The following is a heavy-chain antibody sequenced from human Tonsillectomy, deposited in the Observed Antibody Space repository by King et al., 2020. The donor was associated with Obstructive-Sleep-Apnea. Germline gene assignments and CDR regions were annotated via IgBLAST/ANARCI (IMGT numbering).Heavy chain of an antibody. Sequence: VQLVESGAEVKKPGESLKISCKCSGYSFTSYWIGLGRQMPGKGLEWMGIISPGDSDTRYSPSFQGQVTISADKSISTAYLQGSSLKASDTAMYYCARGRVVRGVIITEDYWGQGTLVTVSS. CDR1: GYSFTSYW. CDR3: ARGRVVRGVIITEDY. D-gene: IGHD3-10*01. CDR2: ISPGDSDT. V-gene: IGHV5-51*01. J-gene: IGHJ4*02.